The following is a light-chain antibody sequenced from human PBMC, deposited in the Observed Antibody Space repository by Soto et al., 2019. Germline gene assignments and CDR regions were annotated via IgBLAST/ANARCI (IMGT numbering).Light chain of an antibody. V-gene: IGKV3-20*01. CDR3: QQFSSYPLT. J-gene: IGKJ4*01. CDR2: DAS. CDR1: QTVRNNY. Sequence: EFVLTQSPGTLSLSPGERATLSCRASQTVRNNYLAWYQQKPGQAPRLLIYDASTRATGIPDRISGGGSGTDFTLAISRLEPEDSAVYYCQQFSSYPLTFGGGTKVEIK.